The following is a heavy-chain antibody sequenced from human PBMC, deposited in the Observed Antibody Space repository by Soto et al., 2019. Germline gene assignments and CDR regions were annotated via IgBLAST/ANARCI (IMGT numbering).Heavy chain of an antibody. V-gene: IGHV3-64*01. D-gene: IGHD3-22*01. CDR2: ISSYGGST. CDR3: ARDPDSSGYYYFDS. CDR1: GLIFSRYA. J-gene: IGHJ4*02. Sequence: ESLRVSCTASGLIFSRYAMHWGRQAPGKGLEYASAISSYGGSTYYANSVKGRFTISRDNSKNTLYLQMGSLRAEDMAVYYCARDPDSSGYYYFDSWGQGT.